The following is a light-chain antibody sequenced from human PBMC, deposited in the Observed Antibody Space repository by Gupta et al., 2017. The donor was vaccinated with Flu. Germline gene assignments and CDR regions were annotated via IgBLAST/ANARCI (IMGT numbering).Light chain of an antibody. V-gene: IGKV3D-15*01. J-gene: IGKJ1*01. CDR1: ASLSSH. CDR2: ATS. Sequence: IVMTQSPASLSVSPGEPATLSCRASASLSSHLAWYQQEPGQAPRLLIYATSNRANGIPARFSGSGSGTEFTLTISSLQAGDSAIYYCQQDVYWPHTFGQGTKV. CDR3: QQDVYWPHT.